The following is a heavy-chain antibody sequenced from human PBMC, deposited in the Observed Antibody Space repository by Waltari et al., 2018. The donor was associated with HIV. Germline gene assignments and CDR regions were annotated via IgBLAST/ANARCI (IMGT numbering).Heavy chain of an antibody. J-gene: IGHJ3*01. D-gene: IGHD2-8*01. CDR3: TRGNGHAFDL. V-gene: IGHV3-74*01. Sequence: EVQLVESGGGSVQPGGSLRLSCAASGFTVSSYWMVWVRQVPGKGLVWVSRINSDGSSTTYADSVKGRFTISRDNAKNTLYLQMNSLRAEDTAMYYCTRGNGHAFDLWGQGTMVTVSS. CDR2: INSDGSST. CDR1: GFTVSSYW.